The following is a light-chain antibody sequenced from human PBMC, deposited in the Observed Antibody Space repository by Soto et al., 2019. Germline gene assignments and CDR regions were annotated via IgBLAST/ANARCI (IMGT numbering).Light chain of an antibody. CDR2: DVS. CDR3: SSYTSSSTYVV. Sequence: QSALTQPASVSGSPGQSITISCTGTSSDVGGYNYVSWYQQHPGKAPKLMIYDVSNRPSGVCNRFSGSKSGNTASLTISGLQAEDEADYYCSSYTSSSTYVVFGGGTELTVL. CDR1: SSDVGGYNY. V-gene: IGLV2-14*01. J-gene: IGLJ2*01.